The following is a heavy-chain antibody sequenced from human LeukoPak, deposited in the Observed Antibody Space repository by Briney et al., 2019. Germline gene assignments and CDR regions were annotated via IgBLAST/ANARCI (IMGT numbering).Heavy chain of an antibody. V-gene: IGHV3-11*01. CDR1: GFTFSDYY. CDR3: ARSRGVATIPYGMDV. Sequence: GGSLRLSCAASGFTFSDYYMSWIRQAPGKGVEWVSYISSSGSTIYYADSVKGRFTISRDNAKNSLYLQMNSLRAEDTAVYYCARSRGVATIPYGMDVWGQGTTVTVSS. D-gene: IGHD5-12*01. CDR2: ISSSGSTI. J-gene: IGHJ6*02.